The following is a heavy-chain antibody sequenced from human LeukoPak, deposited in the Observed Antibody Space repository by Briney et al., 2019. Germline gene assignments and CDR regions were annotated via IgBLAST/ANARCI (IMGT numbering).Heavy chain of an antibody. V-gene: IGHV5-51*01. J-gene: IGHJ5*02. D-gene: IGHD1-26*01. Sequence: GESLKISCEVSGHRFTNHWIGWVRQMPGKGLEWTGIINLGDSDTKYSPSFQGQVTISLDKSISTAYLQWRSLKASDTAMYYCARRPYSGSPNWFDPWGQGTLVTVSS. CDR2: INLGDSDT. CDR1: GHRFTNHW. CDR3: ARRPYSGSPNWFDP.